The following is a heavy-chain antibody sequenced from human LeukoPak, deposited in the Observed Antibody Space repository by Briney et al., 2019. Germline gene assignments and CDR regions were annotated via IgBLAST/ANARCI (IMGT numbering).Heavy chain of an antibody. CDR1: GGSISSYY. CDR3: ARVGGSNYYYYGMDV. Sequence: SETLSLTCTVSGGSISSYYWSWIRQPPVKGLEWIGYIYYSGSTNYNPSLKSRVTISVDTSKNQFSLKLSSVTAADTAVYYCARVGGSNYYYYGMDVWGQGTTVTVSS. V-gene: IGHV4-59*01. CDR2: IYYSGST. D-gene: IGHD3-10*01. J-gene: IGHJ6*02.